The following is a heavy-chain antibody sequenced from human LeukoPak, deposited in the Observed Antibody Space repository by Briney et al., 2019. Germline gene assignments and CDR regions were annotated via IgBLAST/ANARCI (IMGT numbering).Heavy chain of an antibody. J-gene: IGHJ4*02. Sequence: SETLSLTCAVSGGSISSFHWSWIRQPPGKGLEWIGYIYYSGSTNYNPSLKSRVTISVDTSKNQFSLKLTSVTAADTAVYYCARGGGYSYGYGFDYWGQGTLVTVSS. D-gene: IGHD5-18*01. CDR2: IYYSGST. CDR3: ARGGGYSYGYGFDY. V-gene: IGHV4-59*01. CDR1: GGSISSFH.